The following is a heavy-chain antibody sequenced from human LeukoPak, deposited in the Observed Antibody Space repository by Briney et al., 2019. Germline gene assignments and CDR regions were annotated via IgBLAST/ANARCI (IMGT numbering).Heavy chain of an antibody. D-gene: IGHD2-2*01. J-gene: IGHJ4*02. Sequence: ASVKVSCKASGGTFSSYAISWVRQAPGQGLEWMGGIIPIFGTANYAQKFQGRVTITADESTSTAYMELSSLRSEDTAVYYCARDRGYCTSTSCYDVGGYFDFWGQGTQVTVSS. CDR2: IIPIFGTA. CDR3: ARDRGYCTSTSCYDVGGYFDF. CDR1: GGTFSSYA. V-gene: IGHV1-69*13.